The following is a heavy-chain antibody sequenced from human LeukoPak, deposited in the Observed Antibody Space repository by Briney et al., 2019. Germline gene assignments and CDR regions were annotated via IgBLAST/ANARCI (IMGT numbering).Heavy chain of an antibody. J-gene: IGHJ1*01. CDR2: ISWDSGNT. CDR1: GFTFNDYA. V-gene: IGHV3-43D*03. Sequence: EGSLRLSCAASGFTFNDYAMHWARQAPGKGLEWVSLISWDSGNTYYADSVKGRFTISRDNSKNSLSLQMNSLRAEDTALYYCAKGPGAAVGKRYIQHWGQGTLVTVSS. D-gene: IGHD6-13*01. CDR3: AKGPGAAVGKRYIQH.